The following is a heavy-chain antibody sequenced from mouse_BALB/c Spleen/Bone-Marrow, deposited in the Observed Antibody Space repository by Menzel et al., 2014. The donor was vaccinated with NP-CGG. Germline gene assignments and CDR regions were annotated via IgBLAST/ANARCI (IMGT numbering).Heavy chain of an antibody. CDR3: ARWGRNDWYFDV. CDR2: IHPYNDDS. CDR1: GYTFTSYI. Sequence: EVQLQQSGPELVKPGASVKMSCKASGYTFTSYIMHWVRQKPGQGLEWIGYIHPYNDDSKFNEKFEGKATLTSDKSSNTAYMELSSLTSEGSAVYYCARWGRNDWYFDVWGAGTPVTVSS. V-gene: IGHV1-14*01. J-gene: IGHJ1*01.